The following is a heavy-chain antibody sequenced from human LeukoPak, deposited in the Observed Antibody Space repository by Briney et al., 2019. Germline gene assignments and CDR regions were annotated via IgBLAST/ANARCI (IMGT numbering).Heavy chain of an antibody. J-gene: IGHJ3*02. Sequence: SETLSLTCTVSGGSISSSSYYWGWIRQPPGKGLEWIGSIYYSGSTYYNPSLKSRVTISVDMSKNQFSLNLSSVTAADTAVYYCARLPAAIGKNAFDIWGQGTMVIVSS. CDR1: GGSISSSSYY. V-gene: IGHV4-39*01. CDR3: ARLPAAIGKNAFDI. D-gene: IGHD2-2*02. CDR2: IYYSGST.